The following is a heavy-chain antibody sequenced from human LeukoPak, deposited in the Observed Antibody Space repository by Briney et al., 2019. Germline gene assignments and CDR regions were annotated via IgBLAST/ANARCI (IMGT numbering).Heavy chain of an antibody. CDR3: AIDGYCSGGSCPSYYYYGMDV. V-gene: IGHV1-18*01. D-gene: IGHD2-15*01. Sequence: ASVKVSCKASGYTFTSYGISWVRQAPGQGLEWMGLISVYNGNTNYAQKLQGRVTMTTDTSTSTAYMELRSLRSDDTAVYYCAIDGYCSGGSCPSYYYYGMDVWGQGTTVTVCS. CDR2: ISVYNGNT. CDR1: GYTFTSYG. J-gene: IGHJ6*02.